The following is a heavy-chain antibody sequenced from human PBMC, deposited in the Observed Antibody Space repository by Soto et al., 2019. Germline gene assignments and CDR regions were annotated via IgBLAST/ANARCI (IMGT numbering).Heavy chain of an antibody. J-gene: IGHJ4*02. CDR1: DGSISSYY. V-gene: IGHV4-59*01. D-gene: IGHD6-13*01. Sequence: SETLSLTCTVSDGSISSYYWSWIRQPPGKGLEWIGYIYYSGSTNYNPSLKSRVTISVDTSKNQFSLKLSSVTAADTAVYYCARARAAAPRRGVYYFDYWGQGTLVTVSS. CDR3: ARARAAAPRRGVYYFDY. CDR2: IYYSGST.